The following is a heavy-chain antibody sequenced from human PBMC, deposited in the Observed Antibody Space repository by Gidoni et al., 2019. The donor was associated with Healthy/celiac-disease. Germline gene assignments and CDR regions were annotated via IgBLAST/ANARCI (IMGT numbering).Heavy chain of an antibody. V-gene: IGHV3-23*01. D-gene: IGHD3-3*01. CDR3: AKDQPAYYDFWSGDYYGMDV. CDR1: GFTFSSYA. Sequence: EVQLLESGGGLVQPGGSLRLSCAASGFTFSSYAMSWVRQAPGKGLAWVSAISGSGGSTYYADSVKGRFTISRDNSKNTLYLQMNSLRAEDTAVYYCAKDQPAYYDFWSGDYYGMDVWGQGTTVTVSS. J-gene: IGHJ6*02. CDR2: ISGSGGST.